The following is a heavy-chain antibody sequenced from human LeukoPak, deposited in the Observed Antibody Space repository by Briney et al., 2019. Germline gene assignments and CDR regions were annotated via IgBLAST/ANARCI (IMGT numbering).Heavy chain of an antibody. CDR1: GGSISSYY. J-gene: IGHJ4*02. CDR3: ATGLQSSSYRPYFDY. Sequence: SETLSLTCTVSGGSISSYYWSWIRQPPGKGLEWIGYIYYSGSTNYNPSLKSRVTISVDTSKNQFSLKLTSVTAADTAVYYCATGLQSSSYRPYFDYWGQGTLVTVSS. D-gene: IGHD6-6*01. V-gene: IGHV4-59*01. CDR2: IYYSGST.